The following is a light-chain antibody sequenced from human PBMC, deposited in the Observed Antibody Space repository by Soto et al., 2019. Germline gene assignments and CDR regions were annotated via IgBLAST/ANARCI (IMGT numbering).Light chain of an antibody. CDR1: SSNIGSYT. Sequence: QSVLTQPPSASGTPGQRVTISCSGRSSNIGSYTVNWYQVVPGTAPKLLIYSDNQRPSRVPDRFSASKSGTSASLAISGLQSADEADYYCAAWDDSLSGPLFGGGTKVPVL. J-gene: IGLJ2*01. V-gene: IGLV1-44*01. CDR2: SDN. CDR3: AAWDDSLSGPL.